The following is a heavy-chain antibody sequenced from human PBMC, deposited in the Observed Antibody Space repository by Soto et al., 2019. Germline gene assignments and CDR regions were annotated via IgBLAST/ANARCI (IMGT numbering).Heavy chain of an antibody. D-gene: IGHD2-2*01. CDR3: ARDQYCSSNSCSRPFDP. Sequence: SETLCLTCAVYGGSFSGYYWSGIRQPPGKGLEWIGEINHSGSTNYNPSLKSRVTISVDTSKNQFSLKLSSVTAADTAVYYCARDQYCSSNSCSRPFDPWGQGTLVTVS. CDR1: GGSFSGYY. V-gene: IGHV4-34*01. J-gene: IGHJ5*02. CDR2: INHSGST.